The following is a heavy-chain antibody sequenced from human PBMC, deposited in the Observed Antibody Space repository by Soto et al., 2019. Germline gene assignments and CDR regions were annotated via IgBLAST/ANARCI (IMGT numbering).Heavy chain of an antibody. CDR1: GFPFSSYG. V-gene: IGHV3-33*01. Sequence: QVQLVESWGGVVQPGRSLRLSCAASGFPFSSYGMHWVRQAPGKGLDWVAVIWYDGSNKDYADSVKGRFTISRDNSKNTLYLQMNNLRADDTAVYYCASSINWGQGTLVTVSS. J-gene: IGHJ4*02. CDR2: IWYDGSNK. CDR3: ASSIN.